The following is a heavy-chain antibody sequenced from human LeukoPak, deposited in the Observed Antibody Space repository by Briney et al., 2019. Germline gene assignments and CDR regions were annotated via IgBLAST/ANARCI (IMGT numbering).Heavy chain of an antibody. Sequence: GGSLRLSCAASGSTFSSYSMNWVRQAPGKGLEWVSYISTSSSTIYYADSVKGRFTISRDNAKNSLFLQMNGLRAEDTAVYYCARRSREYYFDYWGQGTLVTVSS. J-gene: IGHJ4*02. CDR1: GSTFSSYS. CDR2: ISTSSSTI. CDR3: ARRSREYYFDY. D-gene: IGHD3-10*01. V-gene: IGHV3-48*01.